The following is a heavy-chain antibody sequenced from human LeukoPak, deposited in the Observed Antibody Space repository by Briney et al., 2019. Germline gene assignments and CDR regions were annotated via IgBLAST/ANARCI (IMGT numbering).Heavy chain of an antibody. CDR3: ARDKAVAGPGGFDY. Sequence: SETLSLTCAVSGYSISSSNYWAWIRQPPGKGLEWIGYIYYSGSIYYNPSLKSRVTMSVDTSKNQFSLKLSSVTAADTAVYYCARDKAVAGPGGFDYWGQGTLVTVSS. CDR2: IYYSGSI. J-gene: IGHJ4*02. CDR1: GYSISSSNY. D-gene: IGHD6-19*01. V-gene: IGHV4-28*03.